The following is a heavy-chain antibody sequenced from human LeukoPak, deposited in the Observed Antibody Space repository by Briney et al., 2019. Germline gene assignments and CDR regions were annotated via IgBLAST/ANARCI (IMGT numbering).Heavy chain of an antibody. D-gene: IGHD4-17*01. J-gene: IGHJ3*02. CDR1: GFTFSSYL. V-gene: IGHV3-74*01. CDR2: INTDGSST. Sequence: GSLRLSCAASGFTFSSYLMHWVRPASGKGPVWVSRINTDGSSTSYADSVKGRFTISRDNAKNTLYLQMNSLRAEDTAVYYCARDPTVTTDAFDIWGQGTMVTVSS. CDR3: ARDPTVTTDAFDI.